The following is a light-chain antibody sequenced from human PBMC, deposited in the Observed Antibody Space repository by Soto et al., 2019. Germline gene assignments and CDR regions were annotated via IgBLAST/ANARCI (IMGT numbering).Light chain of an antibody. J-gene: IGKJ5*01. CDR3: QQYGSSPPIN. Sequence: EIALTQSPGTLSLSPGERATLSCRASQSVSSSYLAWYQQKPGQAPSLLIYGASSRATGIPDRFSGSGSGTDFTLTISRLEPEDFAVYYCQQYGSSPPINFGQGTRLEIK. V-gene: IGKV3-20*01. CDR2: GAS. CDR1: QSVSSSY.